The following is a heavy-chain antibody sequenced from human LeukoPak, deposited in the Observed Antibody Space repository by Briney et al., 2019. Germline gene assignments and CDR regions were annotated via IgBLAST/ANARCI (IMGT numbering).Heavy chain of an antibody. CDR1: GGSISSSNW. CDR3: ARADVDTAFLDY. J-gene: IGHJ4*02. V-gene: IGHV4-4*02. D-gene: IGHD5-18*01. Sequence: SETLSLTCAVSGGSISSSNWWSGVRQPPGKGLEWIGEIYHSGSTYYNPSLKRRATISVDTSKNRFSLKLSSVTAADTAVYYCARADVDTAFLDYWGQGTLVTVSS. CDR2: IYHSGST.